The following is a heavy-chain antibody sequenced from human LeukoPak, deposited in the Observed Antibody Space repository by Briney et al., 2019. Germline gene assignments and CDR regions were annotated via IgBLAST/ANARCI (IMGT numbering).Heavy chain of an antibody. Sequence: GSLRLSCAASGFIFSKYPMAWVRQAPGKGPEWVAAVSGSGDRTIYADSVKGRFTISRDNSKNTLYLQMNSLRAEDTAVYYCAKDITMVRALYYFDYWGQGTLVTVSS. D-gene: IGHD3-10*01. J-gene: IGHJ4*02. CDR1: GFIFSKYP. V-gene: IGHV3-23*01. CDR3: AKDITMVRALYYFDY. CDR2: VSGSGDRT.